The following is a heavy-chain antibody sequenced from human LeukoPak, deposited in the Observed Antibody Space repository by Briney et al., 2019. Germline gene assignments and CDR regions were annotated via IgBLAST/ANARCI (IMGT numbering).Heavy chain of an antibody. CDR2: IKQDGSEK. CDR3: AKEFSPFDSSGYYGFFQH. D-gene: IGHD3-22*01. J-gene: IGHJ1*01. V-gene: IGHV3-7*01. Sequence: GGSLRLSCAASGFTFSSYWMSWVRQAPGKGLEWVANIKQDGSEKYYVDSVKGRFTIPRDNAKNSLYLQMNSLRAEDTAVYYCAKEFSPFDSSGYYGFFQHWGQGTLVTVSS. CDR1: GFTFSSYW.